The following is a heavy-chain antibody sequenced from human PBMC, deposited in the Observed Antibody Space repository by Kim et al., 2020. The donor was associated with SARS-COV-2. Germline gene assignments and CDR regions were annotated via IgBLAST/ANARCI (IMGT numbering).Heavy chain of an antibody. V-gene: IGHV1-46*02. CDR1: GYLFNKYF. J-gene: IGHJ6*03. D-gene: IGHD2-21*01. CDR3: ARVGRDHGDSRQDYYYYYMDV. Sequence: ASVKVSCKASGYLFNKYFMSWVRQAPGQGLEWMGMINPSGGGTTYAQKFLGRVTMTSDTPTSSVYMELSSLRAEDTAIYYCARVGRDHGDSRQDYYYYYMDVWGKGTTVTVSS. CDR2: INPSGGGT.